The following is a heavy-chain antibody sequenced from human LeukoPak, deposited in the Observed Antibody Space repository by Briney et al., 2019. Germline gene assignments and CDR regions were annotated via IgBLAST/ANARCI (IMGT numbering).Heavy chain of an antibody. D-gene: IGHD6-13*01. CDR1: GFTFKNYA. CDR3: VRSYSSSWYGGGGWFDP. J-gene: IGHJ5*02. CDR2: ISYDGRIE. Sequence: GGSLRLSCAASGFTFKNYAMHWVRQGPGKGLDWVAVISYDGRIEYYADSVKGRFTIPRDNSKNNLYLQMNSLRVEDTAVYHCVRSYSSSWYGGGGWFDPWGQGTLVTVSS. V-gene: IGHV3-30*04.